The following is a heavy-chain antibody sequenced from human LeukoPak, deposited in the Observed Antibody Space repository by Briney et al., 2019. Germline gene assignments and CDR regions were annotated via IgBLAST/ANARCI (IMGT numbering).Heavy chain of an antibody. J-gene: IGHJ4*02. D-gene: IGHD6-19*01. CDR1: GFTFHNYA. V-gene: IGHV3-43*02. Sequence: GGSLRLSCAASGFTFHNYAMHWVRQAPGKGLEWVSLIKGNGDTTYNADSVKGRFTISRDNSKNSLYLQINSLRTEDTALYYCAKDIGSGWSFDYWGQGTLVAVSS. CDR2: IKGNGDTT. CDR3: AKDIGSGWSFDY.